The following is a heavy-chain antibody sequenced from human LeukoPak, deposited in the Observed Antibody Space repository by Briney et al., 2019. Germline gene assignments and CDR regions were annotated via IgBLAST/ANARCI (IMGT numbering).Heavy chain of an antibody. D-gene: IGHD6-19*01. CDR2: IIPILGLA. Sequence: GSSVKVSCKASVGTFSSYTMSWVRQAPSQGLEWMGRIIPILGLANYAQKFQGRVTITADKSTTTAYMELSSLRSEETAVYYCASGASGWVSLDYWGEGTLVTASS. V-gene: IGHV1-69*02. CDR1: VGTFSSYT. CDR3: ASGASGWVSLDY. J-gene: IGHJ4*02.